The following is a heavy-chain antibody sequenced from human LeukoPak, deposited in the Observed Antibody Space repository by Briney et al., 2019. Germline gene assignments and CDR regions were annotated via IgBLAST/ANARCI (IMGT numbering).Heavy chain of an antibody. J-gene: IGHJ5*02. CDR1: GGSFSGYY. V-gene: IGHV4-34*01. CDR3: ARGLYSSSSTLIWFDP. Sequence: PSETLSLTCAVYGGSFSGYYWSWIRQPPGKGLEWIGEINHSGSTNYNPSLKSRVTISVDTSKNQFSLKLSSVTAADTAVYYCARGLYSSSSTLIWFDPWGKGTLVTVSS. D-gene: IGHD6-6*01. CDR2: INHSGST.